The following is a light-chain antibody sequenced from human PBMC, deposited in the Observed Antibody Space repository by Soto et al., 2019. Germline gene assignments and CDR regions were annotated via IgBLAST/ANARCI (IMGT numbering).Light chain of an antibody. V-gene: IGKV1-5*03. J-gene: IGKJ1*01. CDR1: QSISSW. CDR3: QQYNSLWT. CDR2: QAS. Sequence: DIQMTQSPSTLSASVGDRVIITCRASQSISSWLAWYQQKPGKAPELLIYQASSLERGVPSRFTGSGSGTEFALTISSLQPDDFATYYCQQYNSLWTFGQGTKVELK.